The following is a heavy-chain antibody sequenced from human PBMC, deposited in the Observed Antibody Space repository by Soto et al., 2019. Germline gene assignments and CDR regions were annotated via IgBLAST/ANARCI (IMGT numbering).Heavy chain of an antibody. CDR2: INGYNGNA. J-gene: IGHJ6*02. Sequence: QVQLVQSGAEVKKPGASVTVSCKASGYTFTTYGVSWVRQAPGQGLKWLGWINGYNGNAKYAENLQGRVTMTTDTSTSTAYMELRSLRSDDTAVYYCARMGDVPYYYYGMDVWGQGTTVTVSS. CDR1: GYTFTTYG. D-gene: IGHD3-16*01. CDR3: ARMGDVPYYYYGMDV. V-gene: IGHV1-18*01.